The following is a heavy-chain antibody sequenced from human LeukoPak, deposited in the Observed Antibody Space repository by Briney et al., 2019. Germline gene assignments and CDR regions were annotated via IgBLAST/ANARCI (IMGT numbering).Heavy chain of an antibody. CDR3: AREDDLGGYYFDY. Sequence: GGSLRLSCAASGFTFSRYWMHWVRQVPGKGLVWVSRINSDGSRTRYADSVKGRFTISRDNGNNTLYLQMNSLRAEDTAVYYCAREDDLGGYYFDYWGQGTLVTVSA. V-gene: IGHV3-74*01. D-gene: IGHD3-22*01. CDR2: INSDGSRT. J-gene: IGHJ4*02. CDR1: GFTFSRYW.